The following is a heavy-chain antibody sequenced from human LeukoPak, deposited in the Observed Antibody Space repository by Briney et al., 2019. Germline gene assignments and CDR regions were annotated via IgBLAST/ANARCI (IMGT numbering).Heavy chain of an antibody. V-gene: IGHV1-2*02. CDR1: GYTFTAYY. J-gene: IGHJ4*02. Sequence: GASVKVSCKASGYTFTAYYIHWVRQAPGQGLEWMGWINPNSGGTNYAQKFQGRVTMTRDTSISTAYMELNRLRSDDTAVYFCARRCDTSSYYTYYFDYWGQGTLVTVSS. CDR2: INPNSGGT. CDR3: ARRCDTSSYYTYYFDY. D-gene: IGHD3-22*01.